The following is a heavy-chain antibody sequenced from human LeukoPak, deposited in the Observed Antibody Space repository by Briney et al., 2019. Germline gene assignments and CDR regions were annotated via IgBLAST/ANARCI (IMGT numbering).Heavy chain of an antibody. V-gene: IGHV3-73*01. CDR1: GFTFSGSA. Sequence: GGSLRLSCAASGFTFSGSAMHWVRQASGKGLEWVGRIRSKANTYATAYAASVKGRFTISRDDSKNTAYLQMSSLETEDTAIYYCTRYNVGFEYWGQGTLVTVSS. J-gene: IGHJ4*02. CDR2: IRSKANTYAT. CDR3: TRYNVGFEY. D-gene: IGHD1-14*01.